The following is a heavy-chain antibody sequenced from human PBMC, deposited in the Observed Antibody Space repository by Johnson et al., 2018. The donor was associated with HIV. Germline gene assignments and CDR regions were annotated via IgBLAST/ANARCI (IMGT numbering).Heavy chain of an antibody. CDR3: ARSSGSYLDDAFDI. V-gene: IGHV3-66*01. CDR1: GFTFSNHA. D-gene: IGHD1-26*01. CDR2: IYSGGTT. J-gene: IGHJ3*02. Sequence: VQLVESGGGVVQPGRSLRLSCAASGFTFSNHALHWVRQAPGQGLEWVSFIYSGGTTYYADSVKGRFTISRDNSKNTLYLQMNSLRAEDTAVYYCARSSGSYLDDAFDIWGQGTMVTVSS.